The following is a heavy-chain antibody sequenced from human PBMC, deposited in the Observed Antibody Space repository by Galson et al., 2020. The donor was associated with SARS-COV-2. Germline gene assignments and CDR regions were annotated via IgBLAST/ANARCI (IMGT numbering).Heavy chain of an antibody. Sequence: PGGSLRLSCAASGFTFSDHAMHWVRQAPGKGLELVAVVWYDGSHKFYADSVKGRFSISRDNSKNKLDLQMNSLRAEDTAVYFCVRDRVDYDPSYFDHWGQGTLVTVSS. J-gene: IGHJ4*02. V-gene: IGHV3-33*01. CDR3: VRDRVDYDPSYFDH. CDR2: VWYDGSHK. CDR1: GFTFSDHA. D-gene: IGHD4-17*01.